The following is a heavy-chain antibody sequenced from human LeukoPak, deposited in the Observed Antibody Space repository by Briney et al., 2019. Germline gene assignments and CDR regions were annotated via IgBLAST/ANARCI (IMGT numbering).Heavy chain of an antibody. V-gene: IGHV4-59*12. D-gene: IGHD3-22*01. J-gene: IGHJ4*02. Sequence: SETLSLTCTVSGGSISSYYWSWIRQPPGKGLEWIGYIYYSGSTNYNPSLKSRVTISVDTSKKQFSLKLSSVTAADTAVYYCVTYCFDSSGPKKNYWGQGTLVTVSS. CDR2: IYYSGST. CDR1: GGSISSYY. CDR3: VTYCFDSSGPKKNY.